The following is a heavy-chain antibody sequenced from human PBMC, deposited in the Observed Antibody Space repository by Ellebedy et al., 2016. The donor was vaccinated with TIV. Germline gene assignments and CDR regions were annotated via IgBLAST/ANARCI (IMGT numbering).Heavy chain of an antibody. J-gene: IGHJ4*02. CDR2: INAGNGNT. D-gene: IGHD4-17*01. CDR1: GYTFTSSA. CDR3: ARSLRSNPADY. Sequence: AASVKVSCKASGYTFTSSAMHWVRQAPGQRLEWMGWINAGNGNTKYSQKFQGRVTITRDTSASTAYMELSSLRSEDTAVYYCARSLRSNPADYWGQGTLVTVSS. V-gene: IGHV1-3*01.